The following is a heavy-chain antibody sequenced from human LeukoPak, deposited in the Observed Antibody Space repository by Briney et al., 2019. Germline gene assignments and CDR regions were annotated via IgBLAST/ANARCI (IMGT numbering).Heavy chain of an antibody. J-gene: IGHJ4*02. CDR1: GYTFTGYY. CDR2: INSNSGGT. V-gene: IGHV1-2*02. CDR3: ARARGNYDSSPLLAFY. Sequence: ASVKVSCKASGYTFTGYYMHWVRQAPGQGLEWMGWINSNSGGTNYAQKFQGRVTMTRDTSISTAYMELSRLGSDDTAVYYCARARGNYDSSPLLAFYWGQGTLVTVSS. D-gene: IGHD3-22*01.